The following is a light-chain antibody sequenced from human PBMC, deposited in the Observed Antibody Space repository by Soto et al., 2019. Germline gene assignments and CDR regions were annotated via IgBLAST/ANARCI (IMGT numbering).Light chain of an antibody. CDR3: QSFDISLRGVYV. CDR2: GNN. J-gene: IGLJ1*01. CDR1: SSNIGAGYD. V-gene: IGLV1-40*01. Sequence: QSVLTQPPSVSGAPGQRVTISCTGSSSNIGAGYDVHWYQQLPGTAPKLLIYGNNNRPSGVPDRFSGSKSGTSASLAITGLQAEDDADYYCQSFDISLRGVYVFGTGTKLTVL.